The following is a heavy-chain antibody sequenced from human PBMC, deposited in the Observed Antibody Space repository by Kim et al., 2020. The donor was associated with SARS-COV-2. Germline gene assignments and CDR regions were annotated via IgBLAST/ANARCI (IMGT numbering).Heavy chain of an antibody. D-gene: IGHD1-26*01. CDR2: IYHSGST. J-gene: IGHJ4*02. CDR3: ARVEGGIVGATEYFDY. V-gene: IGHV4-4*02. Sequence: SETLSLTCAVSGGSISSSNWWSWVRQPPGKGLEWIGEIYHSGSTNYNPSLKSRVTISVDKSKNQFSLKLSSVTAADTAVYYCARVEGGIVGATEYFDYWGQGTLVTVSS. CDR1: GGSISSSNW.